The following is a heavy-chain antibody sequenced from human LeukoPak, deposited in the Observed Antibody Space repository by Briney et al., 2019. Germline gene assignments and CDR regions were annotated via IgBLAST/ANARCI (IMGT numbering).Heavy chain of an antibody. V-gene: IGHV4-34*01. J-gene: IGHJ6*03. CDR1: GGSFSGYY. CDR3: ARGVVAATRYYYYYYTDV. CDR2: INHSGST. Sequence: SGTLSLTCAVYGGSFSGYYWSWIRQPPGKGLEWIGEINHSGSTNYNPSLKSRVTISVDTSKNQFSLKLSSVTAADTAVYYCARGVVAATRYYYYYYTDVWGKGTTVTVSS. D-gene: IGHD2-15*01.